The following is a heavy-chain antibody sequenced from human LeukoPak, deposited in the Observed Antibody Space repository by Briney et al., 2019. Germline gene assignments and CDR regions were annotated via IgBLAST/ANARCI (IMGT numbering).Heavy chain of an antibody. J-gene: IGHJ4*02. CDR3: VKDRCDRTTCPEV. CDR1: GGSFSGYY. Sequence: QTSETLSLTCAVYGGSFSGYYWSWVRQAPGKGLEWVSGISGSGGSTYYTDSVKGRFTISRDNSKNTLHLQMSSLRAEDTALYYCVKDRCDRTTCPEVWGQGTLVTVSS. D-gene: IGHD2-2*01. V-gene: IGHV3-23*01. CDR2: ISGSGGST.